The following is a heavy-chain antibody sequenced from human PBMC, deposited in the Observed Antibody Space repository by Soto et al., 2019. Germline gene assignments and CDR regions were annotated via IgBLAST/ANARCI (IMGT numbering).Heavy chain of an antibody. D-gene: IGHD4-17*01. J-gene: IGHJ3*02. CDR3: AHPRGYGVFDAVDI. V-gene: IGHV3-23*01. CDR1: GFIFSTYA. CDR2: ISNTGGST. Sequence: GGSLRLSCAASGFIFSTYAMNWVRQAPGKGLECVSAISNTGGSTFYAESVRGRFTISRDNSINTLYLQMTSLGTEDTAVYYCAHPRGYGVFDAVDIWGQGTMVTVSS.